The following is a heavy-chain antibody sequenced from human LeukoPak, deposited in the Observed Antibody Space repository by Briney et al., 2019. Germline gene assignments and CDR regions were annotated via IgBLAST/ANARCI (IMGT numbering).Heavy chain of an antibody. V-gene: IGHV1-2*02. CDR2: INPNSGGT. CDR3: ARASYGGSQGEYNWFDP. CDR1: GYTFTGYY. Sequence: GASVKVSCKASGYTFTGYYMHWVRQAPGQGLEWMGWINPNSGGTNYAQKFRGRVTMTRDTSISTAYMELSRLRSDDTAVYYCARASYGGSQGEYNWFDPWGQGTLVTVSS. J-gene: IGHJ5*02. D-gene: IGHD4-23*01.